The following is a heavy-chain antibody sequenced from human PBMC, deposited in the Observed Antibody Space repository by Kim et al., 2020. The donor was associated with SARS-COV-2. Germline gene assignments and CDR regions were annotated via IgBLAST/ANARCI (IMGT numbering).Heavy chain of an antibody. CDR2: IYYSGST. Sequence: SETLSLTCTVSGGSISSSSYYWGWIRQPPGKGLEWIGSIYYSGSTYYNPSLKSRVTIAVDTSKNQFSLKLSSVTAADTAVYYCARVGGRLLAYCGGDCYHNWFDPWGQGTLVTVSS. CDR3: ARVGGRLLAYCGGDCYHNWFDP. V-gene: IGHV4-39*07. J-gene: IGHJ5*02. CDR1: GGSISSSSYY. D-gene: IGHD2-21*02.